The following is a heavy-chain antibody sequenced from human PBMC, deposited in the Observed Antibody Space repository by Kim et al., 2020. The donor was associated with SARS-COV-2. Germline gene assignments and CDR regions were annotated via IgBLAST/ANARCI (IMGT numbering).Heavy chain of an antibody. D-gene: IGHD2-21*02. CDR2: INAGNGNT. CDR3: ARDIDLAYCGGDCYWAIDY. V-gene: IGHV1-3*01. CDR1: GYTFTSYA. J-gene: IGHJ4*02. Sequence: ASVKVSCKASGYTFTSYAMHWVRQAPGQRLEWMGWINAGNGNTKYSQKFQGRVTITRETSASTAYMELSSLRSEDTAVYYFARDIDLAYCGGDCYWAIDYWGQGTLVTVSS.